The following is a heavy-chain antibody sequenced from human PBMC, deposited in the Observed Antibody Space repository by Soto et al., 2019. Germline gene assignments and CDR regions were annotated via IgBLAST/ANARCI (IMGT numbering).Heavy chain of an antibody. D-gene: IGHD6-19*01. CDR1: GFTFSSYA. CDR2: ISGSGGST. V-gene: IGHV3-23*01. Sequence: PGGSLRLSCAASGFTFSSYAMSWVRQAPGKGLEWVSAISGSGGSTYYADSVKGRFTISRDNSKNTLYLQMNSLRAEDTAVYYCAKDRYSSGSDEPPNCYDPWGRGSLVPVSS. J-gene: IGHJ5*02. CDR3: AKDRYSSGSDEPPNCYDP.